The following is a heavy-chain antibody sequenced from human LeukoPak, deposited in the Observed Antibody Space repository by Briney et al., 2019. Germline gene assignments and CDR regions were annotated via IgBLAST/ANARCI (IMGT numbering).Heavy chain of an antibody. J-gene: IGHJ4*02. Sequence: PSKTLSLTCTVSGVSVGSAGYYWTWIRQPPGKGLEWIGYMYYSGNSNYNPFLKSRVTMSLDPSKNRFSLKLSSVTAADTAVYYCARSQSQSGSYRYYFAYWGQGTLVTVSS. CDR2: MYYSGNS. CDR3: ARSQSQSGSYRYYFAY. V-gene: IGHV4-61*08. D-gene: IGHD1-26*01. CDR1: GVSVGSAGYY.